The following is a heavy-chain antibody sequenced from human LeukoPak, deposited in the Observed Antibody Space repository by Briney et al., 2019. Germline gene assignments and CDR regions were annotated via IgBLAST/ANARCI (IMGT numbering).Heavy chain of an antibody. Sequence: GGSLRLSCAASGFTFSSYSMNWVRQAPGKGLEWVSYISSSSSTIYYADSVKGRFTISRDNAKNSLYLQMNSLRAEDTAVYYCASAYYYDSSGPLTGYWGQGTPVTVSS. CDR2: ISSSSSTI. V-gene: IGHV3-48*01. D-gene: IGHD3-22*01. CDR1: GFTFSSYS. CDR3: ASAYYYDSSGPLTGY. J-gene: IGHJ4*02.